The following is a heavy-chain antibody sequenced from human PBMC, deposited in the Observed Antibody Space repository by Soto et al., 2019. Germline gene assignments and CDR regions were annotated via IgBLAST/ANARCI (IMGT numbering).Heavy chain of an antibody. V-gene: IGHV3-23*01. J-gene: IGHJ4*02. CDR2: ISGSGGST. Sequence: GSLRLSCAASGFTFSSYAMSWVRQAPGKGLEWVSAISGSGGSTYYADSVKGRFTISRDNSKNTLYLQMNSLRAEDTAVYYCAKAPYYDSSGYPPAGHDYWGQGTLVTVSS. D-gene: IGHD3-22*01. CDR1: GFTFSSYA. CDR3: AKAPYYDSSGYPPAGHDY.